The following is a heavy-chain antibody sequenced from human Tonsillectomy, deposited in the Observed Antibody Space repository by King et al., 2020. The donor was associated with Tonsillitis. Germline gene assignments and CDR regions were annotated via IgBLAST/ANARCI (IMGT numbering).Heavy chain of an antibody. D-gene: IGHD2-21*01. CDR3: AKDMGHCLGGDCLYFDY. CDR2: ISWNSGSI. J-gene: IGHJ4*02. CDR1: GFTFDDYA. Sequence: VQLVESGGGLVQPGRSLRLSCAASGFTFDDYAMHWVRQAPGKGLEWVSGISWNSGSIGYADSVKGRFTISRDNAKNSLYLQMNSLRAEDTALYYCAKDMGHCLGGDCLYFDYWGQGTLVTVSS. V-gene: IGHV3-9*01.